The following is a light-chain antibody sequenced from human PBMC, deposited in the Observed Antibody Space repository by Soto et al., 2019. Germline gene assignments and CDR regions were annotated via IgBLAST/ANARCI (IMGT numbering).Light chain of an antibody. CDR1: QGIRND. CDR2: AAS. J-gene: IGKJ1*01. CDR3: LQDYNYPWT. Sequence: SQMAPYPSSLSASVRDRVTITFRASQGIRNDLGWYQQKPGKAPKVLIYAASTLQSGVPPRFSGSGFGTDFTLTISSLQPEDFATYYCLQDYNYPWTFAQGTKVDIK. V-gene: IGKV1-6*01.